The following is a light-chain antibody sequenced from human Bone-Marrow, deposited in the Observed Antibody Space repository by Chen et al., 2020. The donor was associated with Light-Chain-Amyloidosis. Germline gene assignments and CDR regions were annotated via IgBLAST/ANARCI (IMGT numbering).Light chain of an antibody. CDR1: SGDVGTYNY. Sequence: QSALTQPASVSGSLGQSITIPCTGTSGDVGTYNYVSWYQQHPGKAPKVMIDAVSNRPSGVSNRFSGSKSGNTSSLTISGLQAEDEADYYCSSFTSSSSYVFGPGTKVTVL. V-gene: IGLV2-14*01. CDR2: AVS. J-gene: IGLJ1*01. CDR3: SSFTSSSSYV.